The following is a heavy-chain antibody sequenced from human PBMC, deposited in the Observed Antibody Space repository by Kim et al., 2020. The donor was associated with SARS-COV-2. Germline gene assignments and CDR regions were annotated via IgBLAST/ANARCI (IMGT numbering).Heavy chain of an antibody. D-gene: IGHD1-1*01. J-gene: IGHJ4*02. CDR1: GFTFSSYW. CDR3: ARRGELERTFVFDY. V-gene: IGHV3-7*03. Sequence: GGSLRLSCAASGFTFSSYWMSWVRQAPGKGLEWVANIKQDGSEKYYVDSVKGRFTISRDNAKNSLYLQMNSLRAEDTAVYYCARRGELERTFVFDYWGQGTLVTVSS. CDR2: IKQDGSEK.